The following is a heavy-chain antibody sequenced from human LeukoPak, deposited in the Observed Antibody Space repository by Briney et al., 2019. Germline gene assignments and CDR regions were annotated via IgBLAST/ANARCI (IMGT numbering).Heavy chain of an antibody. CDR1: GFTFSSYA. J-gene: IGHJ4*02. CDR2: ISYDGSNK. D-gene: IGHD2-21*01. CDR3: AKDLFPDLDY. V-gene: IGHV3-30-3*01. Sequence: GGSLRLSCAASGFTFSSYAMHWVRQAPGKGLEWVAVISYDGSNKYYADSVKGRFTISRDNSKNTLYLQMNSLRAEDTAVYYCAKDLFPDLDYWGQGTLVTVSS.